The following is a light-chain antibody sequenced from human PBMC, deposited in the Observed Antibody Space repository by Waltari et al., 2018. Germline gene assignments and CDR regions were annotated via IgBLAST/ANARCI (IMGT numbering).Light chain of an antibody. CDR2: DDS. CDR1: QSVSVY. J-gene: IGKJ1*01. Sequence: EVVLTQSPATLSLSPGERATLSCRASQSVSVYLAWYQQKPGQAPRLLIYDDSDRATGGPARFSGRWSVTDFTLTISSLEPEDFAFYYCQQRTDRPPVTFGQGTRVEMK. V-gene: IGKV3-11*01. CDR3: QQRTDRPPVT.